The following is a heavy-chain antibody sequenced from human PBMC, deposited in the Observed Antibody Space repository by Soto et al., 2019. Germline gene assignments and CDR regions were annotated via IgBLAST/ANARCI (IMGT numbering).Heavy chain of an antibody. CDR3: PRPRAILSGYSAADN. Sequence: PGESLKISFNASGYSFTNYWITWMRQTPGKVLEFMGMIDPSDSYSNYSPSFQGHVTMSVDKDISSAYLQFSRLKASDTAMYYCPRPRAILSGYSAADNWGQLTQVTVSS. CDR1: GYSFTNYW. CDR2: IDPSDSYS. J-gene: IGHJ4*02. V-gene: IGHV5-10-1*01. D-gene: IGHD3-9*01.